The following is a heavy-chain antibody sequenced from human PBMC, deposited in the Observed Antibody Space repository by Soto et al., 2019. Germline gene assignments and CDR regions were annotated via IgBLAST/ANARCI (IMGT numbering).Heavy chain of an antibody. J-gene: IGHJ4*02. D-gene: IGHD6-13*01. Sequence: ETLSLTCTVSGGSISSYYWSWIRQPPGKGLEWIGYIYFSGSTNYNPSLKSRVTISVDTSKNQFSLKLSSVTAADTAVYYCARVDLVAAGTGFDYWGQGTLVTVSS. V-gene: IGHV4-59*01. CDR1: GGSISSYY. CDR2: IYFSGST. CDR3: ARVDLVAAGTGFDY.